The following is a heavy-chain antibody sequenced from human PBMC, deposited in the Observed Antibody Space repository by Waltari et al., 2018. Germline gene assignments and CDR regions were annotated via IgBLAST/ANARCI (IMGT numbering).Heavy chain of an antibody. J-gene: IGHJ4*02. V-gene: IGHV3-30-3*01. Sequence: QVQLVESGGGVVQPGRFLRLSCAASGFTFSSYAMHWVRQAPGKGLEWVAVISYDGSNKYYADSVKGRFTISRDNSKNTLYLQMNSLRAEDTAVYYCASFIAVAGGYWGQGTLVTVSS. CDR1: GFTFSSYA. CDR2: ISYDGSNK. D-gene: IGHD6-19*01. CDR3: ASFIAVAGGY.